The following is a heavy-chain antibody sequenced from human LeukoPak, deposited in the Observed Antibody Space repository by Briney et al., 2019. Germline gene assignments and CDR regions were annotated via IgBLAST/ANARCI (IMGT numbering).Heavy chain of an antibody. V-gene: IGHV3-23*01. J-gene: IGHJ4*02. CDR1: GFTFGDYA. CDR3: ADTGATSY. Sequence: GGSLRLSCTASGFTFGDYAMSWFRQAPGKGLEWVSAISGSGNSTYYADSVKGRFTISRDNSKNTLYLQMNSLRAEDTAVYYCADTGATSYWGQGTLVTVSS. CDR2: ISGSGNST. D-gene: IGHD1-26*01.